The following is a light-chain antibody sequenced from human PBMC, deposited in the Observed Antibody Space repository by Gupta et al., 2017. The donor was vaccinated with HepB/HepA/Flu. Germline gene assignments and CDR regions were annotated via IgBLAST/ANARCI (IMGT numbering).Light chain of an antibody. CDR3: QQYYSTPRT. CDR1: PSVLYSSNNKNY. CDR2: WAS. J-gene: IGKJ1*01. V-gene: IGKV4-1*01. Sequence: IVMTQSSDSLAVSLSERATINCKSSPSVLYSSNNKNYLAWYQQKPGQPPKLLIYWASTRESGVPDRFSGSGSGTDFTLTISSLQAEDVAVYYCQQYYSTPRTFGQGTKVEIK.